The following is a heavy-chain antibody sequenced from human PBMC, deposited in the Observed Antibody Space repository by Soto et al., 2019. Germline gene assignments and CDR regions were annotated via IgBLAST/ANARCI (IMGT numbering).Heavy chain of an antibody. D-gene: IGHD6-13*01. CDR3: ARGPPFTAAVPGLFDY. CDR1: GYTFTSYA. Sequence: ASVKVSCKASGYTFTSYAMHWVRQAPGQRLEWMGWINAGNGNTKYSQKFQGRVTITRDTSASTAYMELSSLRSEDTAVYYCARGPPFTAAVPGLFDYWGQGTLVTVSS. CDR2: INAGNGNT. J-gene: IGHJ4*02. V-gene: IGHV1-3*01.